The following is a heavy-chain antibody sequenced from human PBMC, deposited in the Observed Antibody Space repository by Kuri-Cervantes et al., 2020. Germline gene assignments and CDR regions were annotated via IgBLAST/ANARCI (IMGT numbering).Heavy chain of an antibody. J-gene: IGHJ3*02. V-gene: IGHV3-7*01. Sequence: GGSLRLSCAASGFTFSSYWVNWVRQAPGKGLEWVANIKQDGTEKYYVDSVKGRFTISRDNAKSSLYLQMNSLRAEDTAVYYCATPPSGGETWAFDIWGQGTMVTVSS. CDR2: IKQDGTEK. D-gene: IGHD3-10*01. CDR3: ATPPSGGETWAFDI. CDR1: GFTFSSYW.